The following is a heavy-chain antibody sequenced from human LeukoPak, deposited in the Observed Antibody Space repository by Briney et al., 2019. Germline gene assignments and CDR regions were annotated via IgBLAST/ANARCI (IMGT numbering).Heavy chain of an antibody. V-gene: IGHV3-33*01. D-gene: IGHD5-18*01. CDR2: IWYDGSNK. Sequence: GGSLRLSCAASGFTFSSYGMHWVRQAPGKGLEWVAVIWYDGSNKYYADSVKGRFTISRDNSKNTLYLQMYSLRAEDTAVYYCARGGGGYGPPPFDYWGQGTLVTVSS. CDR3: ARGGGGYGPPPFDY. J-gene: IGHJ4*02. CDR1: GFTFSSYG.